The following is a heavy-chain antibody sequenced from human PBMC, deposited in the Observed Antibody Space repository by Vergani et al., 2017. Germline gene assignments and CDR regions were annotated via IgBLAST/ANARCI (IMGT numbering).Heavy chain of an antibody. V-gene: IGHV1-69*02. CDR2: IIPILGIA. D-gene: IGHD2-15*01. J-gene: IGHJ4*02. CDR1: GGTFSSYT. Sequence: QVQLVQSGAEVKKPGSSVKVSCKASGGTFSSYTISWVRQAPGQGLEWMGRIIPILGIANYAQKFQGRVTFTADKSTSTAYMELSSLRSEDTAVYYCARGYCSGGSCSYYFDYWGQGTLVTVSS. CDR3: ARGYCSGGSCSYYFDY.